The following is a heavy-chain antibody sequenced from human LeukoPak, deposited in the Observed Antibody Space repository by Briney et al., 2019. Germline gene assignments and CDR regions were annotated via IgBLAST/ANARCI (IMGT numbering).Heavy chain of an antibody. V-gene: IGHV3-30*04. D-gene: IGHD6-19*01. CDR1: GFTFSSYA. Sequence: GRSLRLSCAASGFTFSSYAMHWVRQAPGKGLEWVAVISYDGSNKYYADSVKGRFTVSRDNSENTLYLQMNSLRAEDTAVYYCARSIAVADTFDYWGQGTLVTVSS. CDR2: ISYDGSNK. CDR3: ARSIAVADTFDY. J-gene: IGHJ4*02.